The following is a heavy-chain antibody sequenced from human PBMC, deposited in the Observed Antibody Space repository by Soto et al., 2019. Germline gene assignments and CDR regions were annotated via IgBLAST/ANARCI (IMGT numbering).Heavy chain of an antibody. Sequence: QVQLVQSGAEVKKPGASVKVSCKASGYTFTSYGISWVRQAPGQGLEWMGWIRAYNGNTNYAQKPQGRVTMSTDPSTGTSGLWRRGLRSGGTAVYYGAKGFARACYWGQGTLVTGFS. V-gene: IGHV1-18*01. CDR2: IRAYNGNT. CDR1: GYTFTSYG. CDR3: AKGFARACY. J-gene: IGHJ4*02.